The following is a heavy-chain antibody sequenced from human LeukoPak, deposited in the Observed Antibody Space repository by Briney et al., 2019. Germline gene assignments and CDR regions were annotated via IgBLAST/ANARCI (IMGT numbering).Heavy chain of an antibody. V-gene: IGHV1-69*04. CDR1: GGTFSSYA. D-gene: IGHD1/OR15-1a*01. CDR3: ARDSITGTLGYYYYGMDV. CDR2: IIPIFGIA. J-gene: IGHJ6*02. Sequence: SVKVSCKASGGTFSSYAISWVRQAPGQGLEWMGRIIPIFGIANYAQKFRGRVTITADKSTSTAYMELSSLRSEDTAVYYCARDSITGTLGYYYYGMDVWGQGTTVTVSS.